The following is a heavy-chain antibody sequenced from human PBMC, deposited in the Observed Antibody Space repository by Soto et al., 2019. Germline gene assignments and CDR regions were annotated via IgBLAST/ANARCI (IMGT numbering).Heavy chain of an antibody. CDR1: GFTFDDYA. V-gene: IGHV3-9*01. Sequence: QPGWSLRLSCAASGFTFDDYAMHWVRQAPGKGLEWVSGISWNSGSIGYADSVKGRFTISRDNAKNSLYLQMNSLRAEDTALYYCAKDIGALREGMDVWGQGTTVTVSS. CDR3: AKDIGALREGMDV. J-gene: IGHJ6*02. CDR2: ISWNSGSI. D-gene: IGHD1-26*01.